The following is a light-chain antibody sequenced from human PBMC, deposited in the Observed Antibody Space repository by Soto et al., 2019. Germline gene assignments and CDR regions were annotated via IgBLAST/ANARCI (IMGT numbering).Light chain of an antibody. V-gene: IGLV7-43*01. CDR1: TGAVTSGYY. CDR2: STS. J-gene: IGLJ2*01. Sequence: QAVVTQEPSLTVSPGGTVTLTCASSTGAVTSGYYPNWFQQKPGQAPRELIYSTSHKHSWTPARFSGSLLGGKAALTLSGVQPEDEGEYYCLLYYGGAVVFGGGTKLTVL. CDR3: LLYYGGAVV.